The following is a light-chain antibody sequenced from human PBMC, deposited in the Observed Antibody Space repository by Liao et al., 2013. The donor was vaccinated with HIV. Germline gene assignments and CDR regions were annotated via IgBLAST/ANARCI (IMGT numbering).Light chain of an antibody. CDR3: QAWDSSIL. CDR2: QDS. V-gene: IGLV3-1*01. Sequence: SYVLTQPPSVSVSPGQTASITCSGDKLGDKYACWYQQKPGQSPVLVIYQDSKRPSGIPERFSGSNSGNTATLTISGTQAMDEADYYCQAWDSSILFGGGTKLTVL. CDR1: KLGDKY. J-gene: IGLJ2*01.